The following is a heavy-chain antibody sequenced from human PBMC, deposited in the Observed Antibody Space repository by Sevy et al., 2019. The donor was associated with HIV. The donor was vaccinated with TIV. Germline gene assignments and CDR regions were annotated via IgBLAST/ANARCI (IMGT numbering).Heavy chain of an antibody. D-gene: IGHD3-10*01. CDR3: ARVRTRSRELPKSIAYFDY. CDR2: IYSGGST. Sequence: GGSLRLSCAASGFTVSSNYMSWVRQAPGKGLEWVSVIYSGGSTYYADSVKGRFTISRDNSKNTLYLQMNSLRAEDTAVYYCARVRTRSRELPKSIAYFDYWGQGTLVTVSS. CDR1: GFTVSSNY. V-gene: IGHV3-66*02. J-gene: IGHJ4*02.